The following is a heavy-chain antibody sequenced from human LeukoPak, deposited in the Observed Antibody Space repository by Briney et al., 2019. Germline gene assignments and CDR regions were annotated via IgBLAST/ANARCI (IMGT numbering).Heavy chain of an antibody. CDR1: GFNFSSYE. V-gene: IGHV3-48*03. D-gene: IGHD2-21*02. CDR3: TPSCGSDCPGAY. CDR2: IVSSGSTI. J-gene: IGHJ4*02. Sequence: GGSLRLSCAASGFNFSSYEMHWVRQAPGKGLEWVSYIVSSGSTIDYVDHVKGRFTISRDSAKISLFLQSNSLRAEDTSVYYCTPSCGSDCPGAYWGQGTLVTVSS.